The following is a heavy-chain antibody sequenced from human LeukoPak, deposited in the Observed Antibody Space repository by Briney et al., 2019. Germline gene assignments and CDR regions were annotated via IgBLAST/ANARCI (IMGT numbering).Heavy chain of an antibody. CDR1: GYTFSSYH. J-gene: IGHJ4*02. Sequence: GASVKVSCMASGYTFSSYHVHWVRQAPGQGLEWMRNITPSDGSTNYAQNFQDRVIMTRDTSSSTVYMQLSSLRSEDTAVYYCARDSYGPDYWGQGTLVTVSS. CDR3: ARDSYGPDY. D-gene: IGHD5-18*01. CDR2: ITPSDGST. V-gene: IGHV1-46*01.